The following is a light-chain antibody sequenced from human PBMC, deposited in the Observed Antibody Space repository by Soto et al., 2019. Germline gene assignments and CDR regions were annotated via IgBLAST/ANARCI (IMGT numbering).Light chain of an antibody. V-gene: IGKV3-20*01. CDR2: GAS. CDR1: QSVSNYY. J-gene: IGKJ5*01. CDR3: QQYGSSLSIT. Sequence: EIVLTQSPGTLSLSPGERATLSCRASQSVSNYYLAWYQQKPGQAPRLLIYGASSRATGIPDRFSGSGSGTDFTLTISRLEPEDFAVYYCQQYGSSLSITFGQRTRLEIK.